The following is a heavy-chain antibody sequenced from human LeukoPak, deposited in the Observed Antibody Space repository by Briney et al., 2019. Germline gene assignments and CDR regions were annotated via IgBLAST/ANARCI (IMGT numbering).Heavy chain of an antibody. CDR2: IYYSGST. J-gene: IGHJ4*02. CDR1: GGSISSSSYY. Sequence: PSETLSLTCTVSGGSISSSSYYWGWIRQPPGKGLEWIGSIYYSGSTYYNPSLKSRVTISVDTSKNQFSLKLSSVTAADMAVYYCARVVDGSSDYWGQGTLVTVSS. CDR3: ARVVDGSSDY. V-gene: IGHV4-39*07. D-gene: IGHD1-26*01.